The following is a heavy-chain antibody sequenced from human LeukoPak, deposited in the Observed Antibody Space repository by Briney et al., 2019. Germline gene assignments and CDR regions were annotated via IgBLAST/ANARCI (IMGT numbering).Heavy chain of an antibody. V-gene: IGHV3-11*04. CDR1: GFTFTDYY. CDR2: ISSTGSLM. J-gene: IGHJ4*02. Sequence: GGSLRLSCAASGFTFTDYYLSWIRQAPGKGLEWVAYISSTGSLMYYAHSVKGRFTISRDNAQNLVYLQMNNLRAEDTAVYYCGGEPYGTSSDRLDYWGQGTLVTVSS. CDR3: GGEPYGTSSDRLDY. D-gene: IGHD6-6*01.